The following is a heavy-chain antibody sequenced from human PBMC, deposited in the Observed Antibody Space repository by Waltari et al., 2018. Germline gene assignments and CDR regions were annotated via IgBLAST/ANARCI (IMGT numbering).Heavy chain of an antibody. CDR3: AKGDCTGGVCYDY. V-gene: IGHV3-23*01. CDR2: ISGSGGST. J-gene: IGHJ4*02. D-gene: IGHD2-8*02. CDR1: RFTFSSYA. Sequence: EVQLLESGGGLVQPGGSLSLSCAASRFTFSSYALSWVRQAPGKGLEWVSAISGSGGSTYYADSVKGRFTISRDNSKNTLYLQMNSLRAEDTAVYYCAKGDCTGGVCYDYWGQGTLVTISS.